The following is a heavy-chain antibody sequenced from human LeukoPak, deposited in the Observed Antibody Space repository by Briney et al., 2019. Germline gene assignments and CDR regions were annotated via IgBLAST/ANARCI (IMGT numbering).Heavy chain of an antibody. Sequence: GGSLRLSCAASGITFSTYAMSWVRQAPGKGLKWVSAISGSGATTYYADSVKGRFTISRDNSKNTLYLQMNSLRAEDTAVYYCAKPSGYCSSTSCRTENDYWGQGTLVTVSS. V-gene: IGHV3-23*01. J-gene: IGHJ4*02. D-gene: IGHD2-2*01. CDR3: AKPSGYCSSTSCRTENDY. CDR2: ISGSGATT. CDR1: GITFSTYA.